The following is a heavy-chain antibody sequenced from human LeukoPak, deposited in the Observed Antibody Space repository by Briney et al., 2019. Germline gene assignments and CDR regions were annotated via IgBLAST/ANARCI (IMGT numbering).Heavy chain of an antibody. Sequence: GGSLRLSCAASGFTFSSYAMSWVRQAPGKGLEWVSAISGSGGSTYYADSVKGRFTISRDNSKNTLYLQMNSLRAEDTAVYYCAQRITMVRGVPYYYGMDVWGQGTTVTVSS. CDR1: GFTFSSYA. D-gene: IGHD3-10*01. V-gene: IGHV3-23*01. CDR3: AQRITMVRGVPYYYGMDV. CDR2: ISGSGGST. J-gene: IGHJ6*02.